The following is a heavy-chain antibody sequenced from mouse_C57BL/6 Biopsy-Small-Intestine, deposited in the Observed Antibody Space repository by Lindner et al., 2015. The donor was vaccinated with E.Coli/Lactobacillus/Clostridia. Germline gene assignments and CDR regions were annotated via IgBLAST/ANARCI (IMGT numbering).Heavy chain of an antibody. CDR1: GFTFSDYE. Sequence: VQLQESGGGLVKPGGSLKLSCAASGFTFSDYEMHWVRQAPEKGLEWVAYTSSGSSTIYYADTVKGRFTISRDNAKNTLFLQMTSLRSEDTAMYYCARLTGSGGGYFDYWGQGTTLTVSS. V-gene: IGHV5-17*01. CDR3: ARLTGSGGGYFDY. J-gene: IGHJ2*01. D-gene: IGHD4-1*01. CDR2: TSSGSSTI.